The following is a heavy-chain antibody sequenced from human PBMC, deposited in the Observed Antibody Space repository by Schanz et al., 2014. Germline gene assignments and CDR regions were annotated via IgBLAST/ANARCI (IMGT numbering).Heavy chain of an antibody. CDR3: TRGGYSYALSAFDI. CDR2: ITAYNGDT. Sequence: QVQLVQSEAEVKKPGSSVKVSCKASGGTFRSYTISWVRQAPGQGLEWMGWITAYNGDTNYALKLQGRVTMTTDTSTGTAYMELRSLRSDDTALYYCTRGGYSYALSAFDIWGQGTMVTVSS. J-gene: IGHJ3*02. D-gene: IGHD5-18*01. V-gene: IGHV1-18*01. CDR1: GGTFRSYT.